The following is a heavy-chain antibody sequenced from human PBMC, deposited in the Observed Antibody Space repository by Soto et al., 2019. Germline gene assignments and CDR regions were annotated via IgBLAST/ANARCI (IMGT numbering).Heavy chain of an antibody. J-gene: IGHJ4*02. CDR2: IIPMFGTP. CDR3: AREGAMAPEGFDY. Sequence: QVQLVQSGAEVKKSGSSVRVSCQASRGTFSNSGFSWVRQAPGQGLEWRGGIIPMFGTPDYSEKFRGRATISADESTTTVYMQLNSLTLNDPAMYYCAREGAMAPEGFDYWGQGTLVTVSS. CDR1: RGTFSNSG. D-gene: IGHD5-18*01. V-gene: IGHV1-69*01.